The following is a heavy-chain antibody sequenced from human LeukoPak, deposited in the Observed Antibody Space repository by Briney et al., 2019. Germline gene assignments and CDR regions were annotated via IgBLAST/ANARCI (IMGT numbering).Heavy chain of an antibody. J-gene: IGHJ3*01. D-gene: IGHD3-22*01. CDR2: LYTTTT. Sequence: SETLSLTCTVPGGSISTYYWNWIRQAPGAGLQWLGYLYTTTTNYNPSLKRRITISADTSKNQFSLRLNSVTAADAAVYFCARRNIRGYHSFNLWGQGTMVTVSS. CDR3: ARRNIRGYHSFNL. CDR1: GGSISTYY. V-gene: IGHV4-4*08.